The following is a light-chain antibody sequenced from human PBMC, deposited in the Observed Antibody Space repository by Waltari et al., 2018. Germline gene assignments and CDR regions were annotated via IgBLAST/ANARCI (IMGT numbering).Light chain of an antibody. CDR2: SNN. V-gene: IGLV1-44*01. CDR1: SSNIGSNT. CDR3: AAWEDSLNVVV. Sequence: QSVLTQPPSASGTPGQRVTISCSGSSSNIGSNTVNWYQQLPGTAPKLLLYSNNPRPSGVPDRFSGSKAGTSASLAISGLQSEDEADYYCAAWEDSLNVVVFGGGTKLTVL. J-gene: IGLJ2*01.